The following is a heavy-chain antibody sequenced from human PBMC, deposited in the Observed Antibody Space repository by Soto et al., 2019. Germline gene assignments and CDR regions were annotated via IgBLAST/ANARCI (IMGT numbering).Heavy chain of an antibody. CDR1: GYSFSSHA. CDR2: IIPVFGTP. J-gene: IGHJ4*02. D-gene: IGHD6-13*01. V-gene: IGHV1-69*06. Sequence: SVKVSCKASGYSFSSHAITWVRQAPGQGLEWMGGIIPVFGTPSYAQKFQGRVTISADKSTNTSYLELRSLRSGDTAVYYCARGGALSTSWYWGDGLDSWGQGTQVTVSS. CDR3: ARGGALSTSWYWGDGLDS.